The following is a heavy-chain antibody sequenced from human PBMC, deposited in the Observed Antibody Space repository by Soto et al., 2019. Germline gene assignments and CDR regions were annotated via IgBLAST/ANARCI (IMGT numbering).Heavy chain of an antibody. CDR2: ISGSGGST. CDR3: AKDPKYGGNSDYFDY. J-gene: IGHJ4*02. Sequence: GGSLRLSCAASGFTFSSYAMIWVRQAPGKGLEWVSAISGSGGSTYYADSVKGRFTISRDNSKNTLYLQMNSLRAEDTAVYYCAKDPKYGGNSDYFDYWGQGTLVTVSS. CDR1: GFTFSSYA. D-gene: IGHD2-21*02. V-gene: IGHV3-23*01.